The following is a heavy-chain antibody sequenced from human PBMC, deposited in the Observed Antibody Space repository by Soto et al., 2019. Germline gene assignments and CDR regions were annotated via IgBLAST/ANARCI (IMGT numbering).Heavy chain of an antibody. J-gene: IGHJ5*02. D-gene: IGHD2-2*01. V-gene: IGHV1-18*01. Sequence: GASVKVSCKASGYTFTSYGISWVRQAPGQGLEWMGWISAYNGNTNYAQKLQGRVTMTTDTSTSTAYMELRSLRSDDTAVYYCARLRYQLLWYDNWYDPWGQGTLVTVSS. CDR2: ISAYNGNT. CDR1: GYTFTSYG. CDR3: ARLRYQLLWYDNWYDP.